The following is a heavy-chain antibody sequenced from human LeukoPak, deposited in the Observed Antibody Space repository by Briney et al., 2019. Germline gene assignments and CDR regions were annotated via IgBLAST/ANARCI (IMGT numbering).Heavy chain of an antibody. CDR2: FSRRGTT. V-gene: IGHV3-23*01. CDR1: GFTFSPYA. Sequence: GGSLRLSCAASGFTFSPYAMDWVRQAPGKGLQWVSAFSRRGTTHYADSVKGRFTISRDNSKNEVYLQMNSLRVDDTGVYYCAREQAGTSGWYTLDYWGQGTVVTVSS. J-gene: IGHJ4*02. D-gene: IGHD6-13*01. CDR3: AREQAGTSGWYTLDY.